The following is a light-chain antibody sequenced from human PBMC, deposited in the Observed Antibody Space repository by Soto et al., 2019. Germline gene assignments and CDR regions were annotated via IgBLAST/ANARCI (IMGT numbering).Light chain of an antibody. J-gene: IGKJ4*02. V-gene: IGKV3-20*01. CDR1: QSVSSSY. Sequence: EIVLTQSPGTLSLSPGERATLSCRASQSVSSSYLAWYQQKPGQAPGLLIYGASSRATGIPDRFSGSGSGKAVTLTISRLEPEDFAVYYCQQYGSSPLLTFGGGTKVEIK. CDR3: QQYGSSPLLT. CDR2: GAS.